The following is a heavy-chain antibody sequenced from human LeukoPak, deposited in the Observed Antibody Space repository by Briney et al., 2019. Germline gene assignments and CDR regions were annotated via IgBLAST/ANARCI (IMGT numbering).Heavy chain of an antibody. CDR2: IYTSGST. Sequence: SETLSLTCTVSGGSISSYYWSWLRQPAGKGLVWSGRIYTSGSTNYNPSLKSRVTISVDKSKNQFSLKLSSVTAADTAVYYCARDRYSSSWDWGQGTLVTVSS. D-gene: IGHD6-13*01. J-gene: IGHJ4*02. CDR1: GGSISSYY. V-gene: IGHV4-4*07. CDR3: ARDRYSSSWD.